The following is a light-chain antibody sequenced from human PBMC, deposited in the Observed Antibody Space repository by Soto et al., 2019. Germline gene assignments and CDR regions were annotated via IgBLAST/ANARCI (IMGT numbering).Light chain of an antibody. J-gene: IGLJ2*01. CDR2: EVR. V-gene: IGLV2-14*01. Sequence: QSVLTQPASVSGSPGQSITISCTGTSSDVGSYNYVSWYQQHPGKAHKLMIYEVRNRPSGVSDRFSGSKSGKTASLTIFGLQAEDEAYYYCSSYTTSTTQVFGGGTKLTVL. CDR1: SSDVGSYNY. CDR3: SSYTTSTTQV.